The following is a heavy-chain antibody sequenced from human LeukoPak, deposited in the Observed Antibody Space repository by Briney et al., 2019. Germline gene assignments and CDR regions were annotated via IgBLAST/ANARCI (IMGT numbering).Heavy chain of an antibody. Sequence: SETLSCNSTVSACSISTYYWSWLPPPPGKGLEGIGFIYFSASTNYNPSLNSRASISVDTSKSQFSLKLSAVTAADTAVYYCAEAGSYSDAFDIWGQGTMASVSS. CDR2: IYFSAST. J-gene: IGHJ3*02. CDR3: AEAGSYSDAFDI. V-gene: IGHV4-59*01. D-gene: IGHD1-26*01. CDR1: ACSISTYY.